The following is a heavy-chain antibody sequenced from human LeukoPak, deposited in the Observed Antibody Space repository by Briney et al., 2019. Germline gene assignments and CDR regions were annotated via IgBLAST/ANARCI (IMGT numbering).Heavy chain of an antibody. CDR2: IYYSGST. Sequence: SETLSLTCTVSGGSISSYYWSWIRQPPGKGLEWIGYIYYSGSTNYNPSPKSRVTISVDTSKNQFSLKLSSVTAADTAVYYCARDPGYSSSWSKEPYYYYGMDVWGQGTTVTVSS. CDR3: ARDPGYSSSWSKEPYYYYGMDV. D-gene: IGHD6-13*01. CDR1: GGSISSYY. J-gene: IGHJ6*02. V-gene: IGHV4-59*01.